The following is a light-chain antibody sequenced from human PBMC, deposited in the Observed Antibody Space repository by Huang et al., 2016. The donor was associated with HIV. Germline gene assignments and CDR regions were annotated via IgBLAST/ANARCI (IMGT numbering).Light chain of an antibody. CDR3: QQYIDWPRT. CDR1: RSVGTT. Sequence: EVVMTQSPATLSVAPGDRATLSCRASRSVGTTLCWYQQKFGQAPRPLVCGASTRATGIPASFGGRGWRTEVTLTISRQQSEDLADYCYQQYIDWPRTFGQGTKVEVK. J-gene: IGKJ1*01. CDR2: GAS. V-gene: IGKV3-15*01.